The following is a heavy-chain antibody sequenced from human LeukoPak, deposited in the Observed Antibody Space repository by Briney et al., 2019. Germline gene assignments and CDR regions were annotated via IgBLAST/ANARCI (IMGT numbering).Heavy chain of an antibody. CDR2: INTNTGNP. CDR1: GYTFTSYA. CDR3: AREKSQGWLLKTMTSSYPDWFDP. Sequence: GASVKVSCKASGYTFTSYAMNWVRQAPGQGLEWMGWINTNTGNPTYAQGFTGRFVFSLDTSVSTAYLQISSLKAEDTAMYYCAREKSQGWLLKTMTSSYPDWFDPWGQGTLVTVSS. J-gene: IGHJ5*02. D-gene: IGHD3-22*01. V-gene: IGHV7-4-1*02.